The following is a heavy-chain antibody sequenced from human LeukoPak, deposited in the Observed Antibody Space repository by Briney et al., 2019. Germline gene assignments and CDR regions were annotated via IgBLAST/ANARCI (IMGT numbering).Heavy chain of an antibody. V-gene: IGHV4-61*02. D-gene: IGHD6-6*01. Sequence: PSQTLSLTCTVSGDSIISGDYYWSWIRQPAGKGLEWIGRISSSGSTNYNPSLKSRVTISVDTSKNQFSLKLSSVTAADTAVYYCARAMSIAARLQTIFDYWGQGTLVTVSS. J-gene: IGHJ4*02. CDR2: ISSSGST. CDR1: GDSIISGDYY. CDR3: ARAMSIAARLQTIFDY.